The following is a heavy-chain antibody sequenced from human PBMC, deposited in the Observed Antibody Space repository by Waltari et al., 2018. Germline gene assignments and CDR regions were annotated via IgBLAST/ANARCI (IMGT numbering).Heavy chain of an antibody. CDR2: IHYTGYT. Sequence: QVQLQESGPGLVKPSETLSLTCGVSGYSITSAYWWAWFRQPPGKGLEWIASIHYTGYTQYSPSLKSRVTRSADKSKNEVSLRLTSVTAADTAVYYCAGHEWGLPGFWGQGTLVTVSS. D-gene: IGHD1-26*01. CDR1: GYSITSAYW. CDR3: AGHEWGLPGF. V-gene: IGHV4-38-2*01. J-gene: IGHJ4*02.